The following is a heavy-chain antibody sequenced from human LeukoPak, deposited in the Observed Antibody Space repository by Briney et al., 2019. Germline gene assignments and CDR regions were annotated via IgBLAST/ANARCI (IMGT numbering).Heavy chain of an antibody. J-gene: IGHJ6*03. V-gene: IGHV4-59*01. CDR2: IYYSGST. D-gene: IGHD6-6*01. CDR1: GGSISSYH. Sequence: SETLSLTCTVSGGSISSYHWSWLRQPPGKGLEWIGYIYYSGSTNYNPSLKSRVTISVDTSKNQFSLKLSSVTAADTAVYYCARGRLEYSSSEGYYYYYYMDVWGKGTTVTVSS. CDR3: ARGRLEYSSSEGYYYYYYMDV.